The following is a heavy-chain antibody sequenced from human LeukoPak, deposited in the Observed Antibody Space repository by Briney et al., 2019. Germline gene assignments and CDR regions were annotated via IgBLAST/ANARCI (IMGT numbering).Heavy chain of an antibody. CDR1: GGSISSSSYY. CDR2: IYYSGST. V-gene: IGHV4-39*01. D-gene: IGHD3-10*01. CDR3: GAGSGSGIFDY. J-gene: IGHJ4*02. Sequence: SETLSLTRTVSGGSISSSSYYWGWIRQPPGKGLEWIGSIYYSGSTYYNPSLKSRVTISVDTSKNQFSLKLSSVTAADTAVYYCGAGSGSGIFDYWGQGTLVTVSS.